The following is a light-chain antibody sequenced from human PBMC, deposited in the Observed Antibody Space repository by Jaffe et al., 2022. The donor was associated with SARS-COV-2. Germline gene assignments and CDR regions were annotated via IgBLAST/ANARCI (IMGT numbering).Light chain of an antibody. J-gene: IGKJ2*01. CDR2: GAS. Sequence: EIVLTQSPGTLSLSPGERATLSCRASQSVTSNYLAWHQQKPGQAPRLLIYGASSRATGIPDRFSGSGSGTDFTLTISRLEPDDFAVYYCQHYGSSPYTFGQGTKLEIK. CDR3: QHYGSSPYT. CDR1: QSVTSNY. V-gene: IGKV3-20*01.